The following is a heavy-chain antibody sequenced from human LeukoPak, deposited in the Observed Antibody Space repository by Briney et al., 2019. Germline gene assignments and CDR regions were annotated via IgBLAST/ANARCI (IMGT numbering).Heavy chain of an antibody. V-gene: IGHV3-48*03. D-gene: IGHD3-10*01. Sequence: PGGSLRLSCAASGFTFSSYEMNWVRQAPGKGLEWVSYISRSGFTTFYADSVKGRFTISRDNAKNSLYLQMNSLRAEDTAVYYCARGPGSGSYSKGYFDYWGQGTLVTVSS. CDR3: ARGPGSGSYSKGYFDY. CDR2: ISRSGFTT. J-gene: IGHJ4*02. CDR1: GFTFSSYE.